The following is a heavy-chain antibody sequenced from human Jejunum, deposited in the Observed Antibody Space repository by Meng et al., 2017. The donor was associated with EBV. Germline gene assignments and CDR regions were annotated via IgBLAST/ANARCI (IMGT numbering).Heavy chain of an antibody. V-gene: IGHV2-5*02. J-gene: IGHJ4*02. D-gene: IGHD4-23*01. CDR1: GFSLRTGGVG. CDR3: AHIEGGGNSGFLDY. Sequence: QTPLKAPPPTLLTPTPTLRLTCTFSGFSLRTGGVGVGWIRQPPEKALGWLAVIYWGDDKRYSPPLKSRLTITKDTSKNQVVLTMTNMDPVDTATYYCAHIEGGGNSGFLDYWGQGTLVTVSS. CDR2: IYWGDDK.